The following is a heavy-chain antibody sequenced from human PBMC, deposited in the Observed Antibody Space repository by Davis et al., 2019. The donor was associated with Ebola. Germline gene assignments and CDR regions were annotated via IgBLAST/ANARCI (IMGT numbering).Heavy chain of an antibody. CDR2: IWYDGSNK. CDR1: GFTFSGSA. D-gene: IGHD3-22*01. J-gene: IGHJ4*02. V-gene: IGHV3-33*08. CDR3: ARGYYDSSGSDY. Sequence: GESLKISCAASGFTFSGSAMHWVRQAPGKGLEWVAVIWYDGSNKYYADSVKGRFTISRDNSKNTLYLQMNSLRAEDTAVYYCARGYYDSSGSDYWGQGTLVTVSS.